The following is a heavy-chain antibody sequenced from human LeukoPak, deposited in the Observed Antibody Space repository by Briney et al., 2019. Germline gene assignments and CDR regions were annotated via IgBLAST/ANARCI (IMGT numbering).Heavy chain of an antibody. D-gene: IGHD3-10*01. CDR2: ISSSSIAI. Sequence: GGSLRLSCAASGFTFSSYGMSWIRQAPGKGLEWISYISSSSIAIYYADSVKGRFTISRDNAKKSLYLQMNSLRVEDTAVYYCAREWRGSGDYWGQGTLVTVSS. V-gene: IGHV3-48*01. CDR3: AREWRGSGDY. CDR1: GFTFSSYG. J-gene: IGHJ4*02.